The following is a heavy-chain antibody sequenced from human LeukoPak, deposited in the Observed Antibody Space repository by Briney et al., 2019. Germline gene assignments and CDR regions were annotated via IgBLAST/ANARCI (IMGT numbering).Heavy chain of an antibody. CDR1: GDTFSSYA. D-gene: IGHD5-18*01. CDR3: ARDRVQLWLSGNFDY. Sequence: SVKVSCKASGDTFSSYAFSWVRQAPGQGLEWMGGIIPIFGTANYAQKFHGRVTITADESTSTAYMELSSLRSEDTAVYYCARDRVQLWLSGNFDYWGQGTLVTVSS. V-gene: IGHV1-69*01. CDR2: IIPIFGTA. J-gene: IGHJ4*02.